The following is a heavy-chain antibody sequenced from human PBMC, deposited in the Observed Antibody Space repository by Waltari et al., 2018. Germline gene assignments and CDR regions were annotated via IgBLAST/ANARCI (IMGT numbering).Heavy chain of an antibody. D-gene: IGHD3-10*01. CDR1: GGSISSGIYY. Sequence: QVQLQESGPGLVKPSQTLSLTCTVSGGSISSGIYYWLWIRQPAGKGLECIGRIYTSGSTNCNPSLKSRGTITGDTSKNQFSLKLSAVTAADTAVYYCARKSYGSGSYYPDWGQGTLVTVSS. CDR2: IYTSGST. CDR3: ARKSYGSGSYYPD. V-gene: IGHV4-61*02. J-gene: IGHJ4*02.